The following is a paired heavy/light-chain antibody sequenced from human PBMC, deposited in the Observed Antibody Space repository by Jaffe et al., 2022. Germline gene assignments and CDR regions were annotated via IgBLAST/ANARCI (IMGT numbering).Light chain of an antibody. CDR2: GKN. J-gene: IGLJ1*01. CDR3: NSRDSSGNHYV. CDR1: SLRTYY. V-gene: IGLV3-19*01. Sequence: SSELTQDPAVSVALGQTVRITCQGDSLRTYYASWYQQKPGQAPLPVIYGKNNRPSGMPDRFSGSSSGNTASLTITGAQAEDEADYYCNSRDSSGNHYVFGTGTKVTVL.
Heavy chain of an antibody. CDR1: GFSFSTYE. V-gene: IGHV3-48*03. CDR3: ARDSGSGGSCCHVFDV. J-gene: IGHJ3*01. CDR2: ISSGGTNI. D-gene: IGHD2-15*01. Sequence: EVQLVESGGGLVQPGGSLRLSCAASGFSFSTYEMNWVRQAPGKGLEWVSYISSGGTNIYYADSVKGRFTISRDNAKNSLYLQMNSLRAEDTAVYYCARDSGSGGSCCHVFDVWGQGTMVTVSS.